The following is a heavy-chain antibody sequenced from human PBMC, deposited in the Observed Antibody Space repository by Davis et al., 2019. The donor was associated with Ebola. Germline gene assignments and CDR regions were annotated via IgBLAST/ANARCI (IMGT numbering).Heavy chain of an antibody. Sequence: GESLKISCAASGFTFSSYSMNWVRQAPGKGLEWVSYISSSSSYIYYADSVKGRFTISRDNAKNSLHLQMNSLRAEDTAVYYCARDLYLGSWNYYGMDVWGQGTTVTVSS. J-gene: IGHJ6*02. D-gene: IGHD2-2*02. V-gene: IGHV3-21*05. CDR1: GFTFSSYS. CDR2: ISSSSSYI. CDR3: ARDLYLGSWNYYGMDV.